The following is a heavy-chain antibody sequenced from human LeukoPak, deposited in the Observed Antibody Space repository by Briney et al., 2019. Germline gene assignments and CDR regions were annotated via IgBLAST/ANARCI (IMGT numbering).Heavy chain of an antibody. J-gene: IGHJ4*02. CDR1: GFTFSSYA. D-gene: IGHD2-15*01. V-gene: IGHV3-23*01. CDR2: ISGSGGST. Sequence: PGGSLRLSCAASGFTFSSYAMSWVRQAPGEGLEWVSDISGSGGSTYYADSVKGRFTVSRDNDKNSLYLQMNSLRAEDTAVYYCVRRYCSSSSCNLASWGRGTVVIVS. CDR3: VRRYCSSSSCNLAS.